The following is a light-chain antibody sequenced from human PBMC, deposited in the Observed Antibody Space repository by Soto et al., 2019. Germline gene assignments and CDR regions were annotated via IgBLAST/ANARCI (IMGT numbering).Light chain of an antibody. Sequence: EIVLTQSPATLSLSPGERATRSCRASQSVSSNLVWYQQKPGQAPRLLIYGASTRVTGIPARFSGSGSGTDFTLTISSLQAEDVAVYYCQQYGSSWTFGQGAKVDIK. CDR2: GAS. V-gene: IGKV3-15*01. J-gene: IGKJ1*01. CDR1: QSVSSN. CDR3: QQYGSSWT.